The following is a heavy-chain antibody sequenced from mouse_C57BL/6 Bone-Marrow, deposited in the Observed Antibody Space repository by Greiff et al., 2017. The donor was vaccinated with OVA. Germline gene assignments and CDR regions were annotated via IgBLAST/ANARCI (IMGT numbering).Heavy chain of an antibody. CDR3: GREDYYDYHL. CDR1: GFTFSSYA. CDR2: ISDGGSYT. D-gene: IGHD2-4*01. J-gene: IGHJ1*03. Sequence: EVKLVESGGGLVKPGGSLKLSCAASGFTFSSYAMSWVRQTPEQRLEWVATISDGGSYTYYPDNVKGRFTISRDNAKNNLYLQMSQLKSEDTAMYYGGREDYYDYHLWGTGTTVTVSS. V-gene: IGHV5-4*01.